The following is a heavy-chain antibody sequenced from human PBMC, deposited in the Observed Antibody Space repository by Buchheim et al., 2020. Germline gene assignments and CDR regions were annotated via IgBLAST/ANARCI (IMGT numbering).Heavy chain of an antibody. J-gene: IGHJ6*02. V-gene: IGHV3-48*02. Sequence: EVQLVESGGGLVQPGGSLRLSCAASGFTFSSYSMNWVRQAPGKGLEWVSYISSSSSTIYYADSVKGRFTIPRDNAKNSLYLQMNSLRDEDTAVYYCARDCSSTSCYDFYYYYGMDVWGQGTT. CDR3: ARDCSSTSCYDFYYYYGMDV. D-gene: IGHD2-2*01. CDR1: GFTFSSYS. CDR2: ISSSSSTI.